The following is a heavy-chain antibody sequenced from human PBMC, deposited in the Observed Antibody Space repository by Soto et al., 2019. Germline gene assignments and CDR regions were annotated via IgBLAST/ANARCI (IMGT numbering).Heavy chain of an antibody. CDR1: GGSISTYY. V-gene: IGHV4-59*08. J-gene: IGHJ5*02. Sequence: QVQLQESGPGLVKPSETLSLTCTVSGGSISTYYWSWIRQPPGQGLEWIGNIYYSGSTNYNPSRKRRVTISVDESKNQFSLKLSSVIAADTAVYYCAGHYGADSPWGQGTLVTVSS. CDR2: IYYSGST. D-gene: IGHD3-10*01. CDR3: AGHYGADSP.